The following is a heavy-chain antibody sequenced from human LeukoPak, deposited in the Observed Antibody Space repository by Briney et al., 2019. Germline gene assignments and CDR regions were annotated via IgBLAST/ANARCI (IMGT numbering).Heavy chain of an antibody. V-gene: IGHV3-21*04. CDR2: ITSTSSYI. CDR3: ANSDDYGDYPNRKFDY. CDR1: GFTFSNYN. Sequence: PGGSLRLSCAASGFTFSNYNMNWVRQAPGKGLEWVSSITSTSSYIYYADSVKGRFTISRDNAKNSLYLQMNSLRAEDTAVYYCANSDDYGDYPNRKFDYWGQGTLVTVSS. J-gene: IGHJ4*02. D-gene: IGHD4-17*01.